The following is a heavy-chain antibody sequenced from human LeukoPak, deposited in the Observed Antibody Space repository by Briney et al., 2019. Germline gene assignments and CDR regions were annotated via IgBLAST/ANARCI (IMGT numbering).Heavy chain of an antibody. CDR2: IYHSGST. Sequence: TSETLSLTCAVSGYSISSGYYWGWIRQPPGKGLEWIGSIYHSGSTYYNPSLKSRVTISVDTPKNQFSLKLSSVTAADTAVYYCARRDYHDAFDIWGQGTMVTVSS. CDR1: GYSISSGYY. D-gene: IGHD4-17*01. J-gene: IGHJ3*02. CDR3: ARRDYHDAFDI. V-gene: IGHV4-38-2*01.